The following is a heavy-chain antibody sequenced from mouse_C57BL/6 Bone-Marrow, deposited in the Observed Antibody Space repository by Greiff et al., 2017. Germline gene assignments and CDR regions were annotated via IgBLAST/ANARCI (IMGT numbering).Heavy chain of an antibody. Sequence: VQLKESGPELVKPGASVKLSCKASGYTFTSYDITWVKQRPGQGLEWIGWIYPRDGSTKYNEKFKGRATLTVDTSSSTAYMELHSLTSEDSAVYFCARDYGSSYWYFDVWGTGTTVTVSS. D-gene: IGHD1-1*01. CDR2: IYPRDGST. J-gene: IGHJ1*03. CDR3: ARDYGSSYWYFDV. V-gene: IGHV1-85*01. CDR1: GYTFTSYD.